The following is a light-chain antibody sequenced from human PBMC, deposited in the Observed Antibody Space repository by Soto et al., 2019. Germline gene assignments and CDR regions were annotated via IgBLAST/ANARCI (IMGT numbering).Light chain of an antibody. Sequence: QSALTQPLSASGSPGQSVTISCTGTSSDVGSFNSVSWYQQHPGKAPKLMISEVSKRPSGVPDRFSGSKSGNTASLTVSGLQAEDEADYYCSSYAGSYSFVFGTGTKVTVL. J-gene: IGLJ1*01. CDR3: SSYAGSYSFV. V-gene: IGLV2-8*01. CDR2: EVS. CDR1: SSDVGSFNS.